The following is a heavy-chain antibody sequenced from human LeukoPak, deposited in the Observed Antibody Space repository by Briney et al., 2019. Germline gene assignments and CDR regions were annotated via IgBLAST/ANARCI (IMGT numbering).Heavy chain of an antibody. V-gene: IGHV3-48*03. Sequence: GRSMRPSRAPSGFTFTRHEINWVRPAAGKGREWVSYISSRGSTIYYADQVKGRFTISRDNATNSLYLQMNSLRAEDTAVYYCARALNHYYYYGMDVWGKGATVTVSS. CDR1: GFTFTRHE. CDR2: ISSRGSTI. J-gene: IGHJ6*04. CDR3: ARALNHYYYYGMDV.